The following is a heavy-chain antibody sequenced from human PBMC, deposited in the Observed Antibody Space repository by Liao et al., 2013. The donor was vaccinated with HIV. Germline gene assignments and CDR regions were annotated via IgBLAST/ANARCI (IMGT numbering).Heavy chain of an antibody. D-gene: IGHD2-8*01. V-gene: IGHV4-34*01. CDR3: AQWNARSHYFDT. CDR2: INHSGST. CDR1: GESFSAYY. Sequence: QVQLRQWGAGLLKPSETLSLTCAVYGESFSAYYWSWIRQSPDKGLEWIGEINHSGSTSYNPALESRVTISVDTSKKQFSMKLNSVTAADTTVYYCAQWNARSHYFDTWGHGNP. J-gene: IGHJ4*02.